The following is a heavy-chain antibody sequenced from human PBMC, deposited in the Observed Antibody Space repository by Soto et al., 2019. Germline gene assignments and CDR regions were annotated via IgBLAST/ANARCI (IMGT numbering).Heavy chain of an antibody. Sequence: GGSLRLSCAASGFTFSSYWMSWVRQAPGKGLEWVANIKQDGSEKYYVDSVKGRFTISRDNAKNSLYLQMNSLRAEDTAVYYCARVRLGVHDAFDIWGQGTMVTVSS. CDR1: GFTFSSYW. D-gene: IGHD7-27*01. CDR2: IKQDGSEK. CDR3: ARVRLGVHDAFDI. V-gene: IGHV3-7*03. J-gene: IGHJ3*02.